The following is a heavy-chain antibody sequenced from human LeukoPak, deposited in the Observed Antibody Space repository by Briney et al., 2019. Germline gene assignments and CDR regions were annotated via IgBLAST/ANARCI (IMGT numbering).Heavy chain of an antibody. CDR2: IYPGDSYT. CDR3: ARRVYNSGSYYFDY. Sequence: GESLKISCKGSGYSFTSYWIGWVRKMPGKGLEWMEIIYPGDSYTIYSPSFQGQVTISVDRSISTAYVQGSSLKAWETAMYYCARRVYNSGSYYFDYWGQGTLVTVSS. J-gene: IGHJ4*02. CDR1: GYSFTSYW. D-gene: IGHD1-26*01. V-gene: IGHV5-51*01.